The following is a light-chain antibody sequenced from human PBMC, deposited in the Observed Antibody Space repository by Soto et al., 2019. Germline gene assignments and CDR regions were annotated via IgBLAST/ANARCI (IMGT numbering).Light chain of an antibody. Sequence: QSALTQPASVSGSPGQSITISCTGTSSDVGGYNYVSWYQQHPGKAPKLMIYHVSNRPSGVSNRFSGFKSGNTASLTISGLQAEDEADYYCISYTSSSTVVFGGGTKLTVL. CDR2: HVS. J-gene: IGLJ2*01. CDR1: SSDVGGYNY. CDR3: ISYTSSSTVV. V-gene: IGLV2-14*01.